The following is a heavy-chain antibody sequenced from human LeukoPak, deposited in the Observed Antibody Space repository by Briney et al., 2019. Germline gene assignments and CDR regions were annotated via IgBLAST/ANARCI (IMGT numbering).Heavy chain of an antibody. J-gene: IGHJ6*02. D-gene: IGHD3-10*01. Sequence: GGSLRLSCAASGFTFSSYSMNWVRQAPGKGLEWVSSISSSSSYIYYADSVKGRFTISRDNAKNSLHLQMNSLRAEDTAVYYCARGYGSGSYYPDYYYYYGMDVWGQGTTVTVSS. V-gene: IGHV3-21*01. CDR1: GFTFSSYS. CDR3: ARGYGSGSYYPDYYYYYGMDV. CDR2: ISSSSSYI.